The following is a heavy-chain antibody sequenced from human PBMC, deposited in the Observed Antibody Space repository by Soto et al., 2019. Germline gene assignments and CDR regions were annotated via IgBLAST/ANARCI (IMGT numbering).Heavy chain of an antibody. V-gene: IGHV3-72*01. D-gene: IGHD1-7*01. CDR1: GFTLSDYY. Sequence: EVQLVESGGGLVQPGRSLRLSCAGSGFTLSDYYIDWVRQAPGKGLEWVGRSRDKGNSYSTDYAASVKGRFTISRDASKNSLYLQMNSLKTEDTALYYCTRSITGTTSFYYWGQGTLVTVSS. J-gene: IGHJ4*02. CDR2: SRDKGNSYST. CDR3: TRSITGTTSFYY.